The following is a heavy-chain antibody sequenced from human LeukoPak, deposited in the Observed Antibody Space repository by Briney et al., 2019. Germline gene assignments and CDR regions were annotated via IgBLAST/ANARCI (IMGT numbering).Heavy chain of an antibody. Sequence: SETLSLTCTVSGGSISSYYWSWIRQPPGKGLEWIGYIYYSGSTNYNPSLKSRVTISVDTSKNQFSLKLSSVTAADTAVYYCAREGGYCSSTSCYGIDDAFDIWGQGTMVTVSS. V-gene: IGHV4-59*01. CDR2: IYYSGST. CDR3: AREGGYCSSTSCYGIDDAFDI. D-gene: IGHD2-2*01. CDR1: GGSISSYY. J-gene: IGHJ3*02.